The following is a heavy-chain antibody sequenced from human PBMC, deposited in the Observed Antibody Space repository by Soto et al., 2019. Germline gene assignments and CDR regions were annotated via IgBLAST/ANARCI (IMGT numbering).Heavy chain of an antibody. J-gene: IGHJ4*02. D-gene: IGHD6-6*01. CDR2: ITGSGGKT. V-gene: IGHV3-23*01. CDR3: ATRPHNNYYDY. Sequence: GGSLRLSCAASGFTFSNCAMSWVRQAPGKGLEWVSAITGSGGKTYYGDSVKGRFTISRDNSKNTLYLQMNSLRAEDTAIYYCATRPHNNYYDYWGQGTQVTVSS. CDR1: GFTFSNCA.